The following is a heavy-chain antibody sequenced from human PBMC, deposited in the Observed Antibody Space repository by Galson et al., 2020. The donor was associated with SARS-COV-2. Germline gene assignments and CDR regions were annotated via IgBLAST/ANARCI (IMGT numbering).Heavy chain of an antibody. Sequence: ASVKVSCKASGYTFASYGISWVRQAPGQGLEWVGWISVYNGHTNYAQNLQGRVTVTTDTSTSTAYMELRSLRSDDTAVYYCARRVRYAFDIWGQGTVVTVSS. J-gene: IGHJ3*02. CDR3: ARRVRYAFDI. CDR1: GYTFASYG. D-gene: IGHD3-10*01. CDR2: ISVYNGHT. V-gene: IGHV1-18*01.